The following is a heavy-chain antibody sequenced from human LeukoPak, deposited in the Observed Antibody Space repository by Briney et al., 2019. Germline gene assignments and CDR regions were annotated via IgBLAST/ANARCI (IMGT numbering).Heavy chain of an antibody. CDR2: IWYDGSNK. D-gene: IGHD5-18*01. CDR1: GFTFSSYG. V-gene: IGHV3-33*01. Sequence: GGSLRLSCAASGFTFSSYGMHWVRQAPGKGLEWVAVIWYDGSNKYYADSVKGRFTISRDNSKNTLYLQMNSLRAEDTAVYYCARGGRGYSYGVYGMDVWGQGTTVTVSS. J-gene: IGHJ6*02. CDR3: ARGGRGYSYGVYGMDV.